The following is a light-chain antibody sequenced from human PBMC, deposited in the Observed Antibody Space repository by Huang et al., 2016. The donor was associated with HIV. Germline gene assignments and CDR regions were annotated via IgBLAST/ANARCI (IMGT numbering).Light chain of an antibody. CDR2: GAS. J-gene: IGKJ1*01. CDR3: QQYNNWPWT. CDR1: QNVFSN. Sequence: EIVMTQSPGPLSVSPGERGTLSCRAGQNVFSNLAWYQQKPGQAPRLLIYGASTRATGIPARFSGSGSWTDFTLTITSLQSEDCAVYYCQQYNNWPWTFGQGTKVEIK. V-gene: IGKV3-15*01.